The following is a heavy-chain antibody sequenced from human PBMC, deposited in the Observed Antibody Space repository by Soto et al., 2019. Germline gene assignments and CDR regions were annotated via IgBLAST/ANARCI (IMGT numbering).Heavy chain of an antibody. Sequence: QVQLQESGPGLVKPSETLSLTCTVSGGSISSYYWTWIRQPPGKGLEWIGFMYNSGSTHYNPSLKIRDTISLDTSKNQFSLNLRSVTAADTAVYYCASMGYHYGSGSYPLDYWGQGTLVTVSS. V-gene: IGHV4-59*08. D-gene: IGHD3-10*01. J-gene: IGHJ4*02. CDR1: GGSISSYY. CDR3: ASMGYHYGSGSYPLDY. CDR2: MYNSGST.